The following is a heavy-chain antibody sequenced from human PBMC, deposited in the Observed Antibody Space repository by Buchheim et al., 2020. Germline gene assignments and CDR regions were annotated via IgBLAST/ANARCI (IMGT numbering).Heavy chain of an antibody. CDR3: ARGAWRQQLGLPHY. D-gene: IGHD6-13*01. CDR1: GFTFSSYA. V-gene: IGHV3-30-3*01. CDR2: ISYDGSNK. Sequence: QVQLVESGGGVVQPGRSLRLSCAASGFTFSSYAMHWVRQAPGKGLEWVAVISYDGSNKYYADSVKGRFTISRDNSKNMLYLQMNSLRAEDTAVYYCARGAWRQQLGLPHYWGQGTL. J-gene: IGHJ4*02.